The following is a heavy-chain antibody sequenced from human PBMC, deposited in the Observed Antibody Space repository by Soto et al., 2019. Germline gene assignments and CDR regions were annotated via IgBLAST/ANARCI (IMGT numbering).Heavy chain of an antibody. V-gene: IGHV1-69*13. CDR1: GGTFYTYT. J-gene: IGHJ5*01. CDR3: ARNPRYSFPTSDGLDS. CDR2: ITPIYPTT. Sequence: SVKVSCKASGGTFYTYTFSWVRQAPGQGLEWMGSITPIYPTTNYAEKLQGRLTVTADGSTNTAFMELNSLKSEDTAVSYCARNPRYSFPTSDGLDSWGQGTLVTVSS. D-gene: IGHD5-18*01.